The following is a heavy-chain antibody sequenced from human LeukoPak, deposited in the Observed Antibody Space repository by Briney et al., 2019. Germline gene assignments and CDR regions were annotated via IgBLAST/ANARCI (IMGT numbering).Heavy chain of an antibody. V-gene: IGHV3-48*04. J-gene: IGHJ4*02. CDR1: GFTFSSYA. CDR2: ISSSGSTI. Sequence: PGGSLRLSCAASGFTFSSYAMSWVRQAPGKGLEWVSYISSSGSTIYYADSVKGRFTISRDNAKNSLYLQMNSLRAEDTAVYYCARDSAPGIAVGGYYFDYWGQGTLVTVSS. D-gene: IGHD6-19*01. CDR3: ARDSAPGIAVGGYYFDY.